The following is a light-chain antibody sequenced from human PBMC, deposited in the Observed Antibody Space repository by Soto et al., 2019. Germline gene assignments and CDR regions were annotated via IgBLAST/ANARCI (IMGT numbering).Light chain of an antibody. J-gene: IGKJ1*01. CDR3: QRYYDSFWT. Sequence: EIVLTQSLGTLSLSPGETATLSCRASQSVNSTSLAWYQQKPGQAPRLLIHGASGRATGIPDRFSGSGSGTDFTLTISRLGPEDFAVYFCQRYYDSFWTFGQGTKVEIK. CDR1: QSVNSTS. CDR2: GAS. V-gene: IGKV3-20*01.